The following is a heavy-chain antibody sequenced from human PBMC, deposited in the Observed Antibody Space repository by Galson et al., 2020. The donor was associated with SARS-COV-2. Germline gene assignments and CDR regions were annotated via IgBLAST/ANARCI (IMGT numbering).Heavy chain of an antibody. CDR3: AKDRTYYDFWSGYRGLMGV. J-gene: IGHJ6*02. D-gene: IGHD3-3*01. CDR2: ISGTAAVST. Sequence: GESLKISCAASGFSFSTYAMSWVRQAPGKGLEWVSAISGTAAVSTYYTDSVKGRFIISRDNSKNTLYLQMNSLSAEDTAVYYCAKDRTYYDFWSGYRGLMGVWGQGTTVTVAS. CDR1: GFSFSTYA. V-gene: IGHV3-23*01.